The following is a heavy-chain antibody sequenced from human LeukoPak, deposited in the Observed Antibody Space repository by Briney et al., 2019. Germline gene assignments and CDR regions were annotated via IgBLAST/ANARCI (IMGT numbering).Heavy chain of an antibody. CDR2: ITTTFYT. V-gene: IGHV3-21*04. D-gene: IGHD3-22*01. CDR1: GFSFSSYS. CDR3: ARPGVVVITGQFDY. J-gene: IGHJ4*02. Sequence: GGSLRLSCAASGFSFSSYSFNWARQVPGKGLEWVSSITTTFYTYYTDSVKGRFTISRDNAKNSLYLQMISLRAEDTAVYYCARPGVVVITGQFDYWGQGTLVTVSS.